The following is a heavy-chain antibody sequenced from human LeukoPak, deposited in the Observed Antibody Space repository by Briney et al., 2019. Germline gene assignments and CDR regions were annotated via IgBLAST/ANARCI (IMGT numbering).Heavy chain of an antibody. Sequence: GRSLRLSCAASGFTFSSYAMHWVRQAPGKGLEWAAVISYDGSNKYYADSVKGRFTISRDNSKNTLYLQMNSLRAEDTAVYYCAKDASERNWFDPWGQGTLVTVSS. CDR2: ISYDGSNK. CDR3: AKDASERNWFDP. CDR1: GFTFSSYA. V-gene: IGHV3-30-3*01. J-gene: IGHJ5*02.